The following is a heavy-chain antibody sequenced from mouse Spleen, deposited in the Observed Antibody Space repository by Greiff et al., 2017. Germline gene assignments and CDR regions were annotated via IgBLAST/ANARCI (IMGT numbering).Heavy chain of an antibody. Sequence: EVMLVESGGGLVKLGGSLKLSCAASGFTFSSYAMSWVRQTPEKRLEWVATISSGGGNTYYPDSVKGRFTISRDNAKNTLYLQMSSLKSEDTAMYYCARRVYYDYEGFAYWGQGTLVTVSA. CDR1: GFTFSSYA. CDR2: ISSGGGNT. V-gene: IGHV5-9*01. CDR3: ARRVYYDYEGFAY. J-gene: IGHJ3*01. D-gene: IGHD2-4*01.